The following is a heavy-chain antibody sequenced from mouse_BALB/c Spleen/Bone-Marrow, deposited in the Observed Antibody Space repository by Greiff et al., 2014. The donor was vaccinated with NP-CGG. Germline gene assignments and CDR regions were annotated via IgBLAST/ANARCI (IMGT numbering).Heavy chain of an antibody. CDR1: GYTFTSYY. D-gene: IGHD2-12*01. Sequence: SGAELVKPGASVKLSCKASGYTFTSYYMCWVKQRPGQGLEWIGEINPSNGGTNFNEKFKSKVTLTVDKSSSTAYMSLSSLTSEDSAVYYCTRSRRAMDHWGQGTSVTVSS. CDR2: INPSNGGT. J-gene: IGHJ4*01. CDR3: TRSRRAMDH. V-gene: IGHV1S81*02.